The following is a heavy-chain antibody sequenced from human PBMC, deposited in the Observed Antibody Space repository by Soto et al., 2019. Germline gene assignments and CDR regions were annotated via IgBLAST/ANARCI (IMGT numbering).Heavy chain of an antibody. Sequence: QVQLVESGGAVVQPGTSLRLSCAASGFIFNNYAMFWIRQAPGKGLEWVALISYDGTNAFYSDAVKGRFTVTRDKSKNTLYLQMNRLRSEDTAVYFCARHGAIVGTARDNWPDTWGQGTRVTVSA. CDR1: GFIFNNYA. D-gene: IGHD1-26*01. CDR3: ARHGAIVGTARDNWPDT. J-gene: IGHJ5*02. V-gene: IGHV3-30-3*01. CDR2: ISYDGTNA.